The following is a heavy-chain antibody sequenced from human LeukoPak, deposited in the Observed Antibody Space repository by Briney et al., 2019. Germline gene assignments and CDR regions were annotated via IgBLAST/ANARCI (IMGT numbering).Heavy chain of an antibody. Sequence: GGSLRLSCAASGFTFSNYNMNWVRQAPGKGLEWVSYISTGNSIIYYADSVKGRFTISRDNSKNTLYLQMNSLRAEDTAVYYCARAKETAAAGPSNWFDPWGQGTLVTVSS. D-gene: IGHD6-13*01. CDR2: ISTGNSII. CDR3: ARAKETAAAGPSNWFDP. J-gene: IGHJ5*02. V-gene: IGHV3-48*01. CDR1: GFTFSNYN.